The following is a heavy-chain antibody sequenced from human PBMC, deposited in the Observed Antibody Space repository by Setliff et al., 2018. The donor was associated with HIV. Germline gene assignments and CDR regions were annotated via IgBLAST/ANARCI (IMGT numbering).Heavy chain of an antibody. V-gene: IGHV4-34*01. CDR2: INHRGST. Sequence: SETLSLTCAVYGGSFSGYYWSWIRQPPGKGLEWIGEINHRGSTNCNPSLKSRVTMSIDESKSQFSLKLSSVTAADTAVYFCARDKGGGYFDSWGQGTLVTVSS. CDR3: ARDKGGGYFDS. D-gene: IGHD3-16*01. CDR1: GGSFSGYY. J-gene: IGHJ4*02.